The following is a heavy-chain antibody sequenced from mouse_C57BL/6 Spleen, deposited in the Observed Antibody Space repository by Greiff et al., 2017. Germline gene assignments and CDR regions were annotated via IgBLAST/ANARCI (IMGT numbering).Heavy chain of an antibody. Sequence: EVQLKESGAELVRPGASVKLSCTASGFNIKDYYMHWVKQRPEQGLEWIGRIDPEDGDTEYAPKFQGKATMTADTSSNTGYLQLSSLTSEDTAVYYCSTMGGYSAWFADWGQGTLVTVSA. CDR3: STMGGYSAWFAD. V-gene: IGHV14-1*01. D-gene: IGHD2-3*01. J-gene: IGHJ3*01. CDR2: IDPEDGDT. CDR1: GFNIKDYY.